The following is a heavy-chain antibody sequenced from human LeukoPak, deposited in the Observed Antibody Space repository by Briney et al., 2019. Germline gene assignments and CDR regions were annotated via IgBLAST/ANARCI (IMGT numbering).Heavy chain of an antibody. D-gene: IGHD3-22*01. V-gene: IGHV1-24*01. Sequence: ASVKVSCKVSGYTLTELSMHWVRQAPGKGLEWMGGFDPEDGETIYAQKFQGRVTMTEDTYTDTAYMELSSLRSEDTAVYYCATVFKSSGYYYVLMPFNYWGQGTLVTVSS. CDR2: FDPEDGET. CDR1: GYTLTELS. CDR3: ATVFKSSGYYYVLMPFNY. J-gene: IGHJ4*02.